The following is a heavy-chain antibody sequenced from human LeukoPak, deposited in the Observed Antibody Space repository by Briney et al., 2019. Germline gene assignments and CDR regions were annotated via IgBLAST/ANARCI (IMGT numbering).Heavy chain of an antibody. CDR3: ARDEGSGRTPLGY. CDR1: GGSISSGDYY. V-gene: IGHV4-30-4*08. Sequence: PSETLSLTCTVSGGSISSGDYYWSWIRQPPGKGLEWIGYIYYSGSTYYNPSLKSRVTISVDTSKNQFSLKLSSVTAADTAVYYCARDEGSGRTPLGYWGQGTLVTVSS. D-gene: IGHD6-19*01. CDR2: IYYSGST. J-gene: IGHJ4*02.